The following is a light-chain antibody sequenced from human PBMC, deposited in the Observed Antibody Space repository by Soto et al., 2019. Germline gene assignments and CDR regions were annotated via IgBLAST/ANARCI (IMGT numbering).Light chain of an antibody. J-gene: IGKJ4*01. V-gene: IGKV3-11*01. CDR1: QSISRY. CDR3: QQRSTWPT. Sequence: IVLTQSPATLSLSPGERATLSCRASQSISRYLAWYQQKRGQAPRLLIYDTSNRAAGIPARFSGSGSETDFTLTISSLEPEDFAIYYCQQRSTWPTFGGGTKVEIK. CDR2: DTS.